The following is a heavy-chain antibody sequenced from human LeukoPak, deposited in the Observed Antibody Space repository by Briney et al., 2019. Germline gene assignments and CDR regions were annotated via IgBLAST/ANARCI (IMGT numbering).Heavy chain of an antibody. D-gene: IGHD2-21*02. CDR2: INHSGST. CDR3: ARLRLVTLDL. J-gene: IGHJ4*02. Sequence: SETLSLTCAVYGGSFSGYYWSWIRQPPGKGLEWIGEINHSGSTNYNPSLKSRVTISVDTSKNQFSLKLSSVTAADTAVYYCARLRLVTLDLWGQGTLVTVSS. CDR1: GGSFSGYY. V-gene: IGHV4-34*01.